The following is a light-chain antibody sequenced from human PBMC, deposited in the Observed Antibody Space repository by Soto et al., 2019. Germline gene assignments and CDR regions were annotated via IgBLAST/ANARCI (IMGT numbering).Light chain of an antibody. CDR3: QQYNTWHPKMA. J-gene: IGKJ1*01. CDR2: GAS. V-gene: IGKV3-15*01. CDR1: QAVITD. Sequence: PGQTATLACRASQAVITDLAWYQQRPGQAPRLRIYGASTRATRIPARFRGSGSGTEFRRTISSLQSEDFATYDCQQYNTWHPKMAFGRGTKVEIK.